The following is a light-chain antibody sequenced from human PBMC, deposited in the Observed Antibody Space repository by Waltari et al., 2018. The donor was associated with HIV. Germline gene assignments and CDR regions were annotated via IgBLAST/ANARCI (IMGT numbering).Light chain of an antibody. Sequence: DIVMTQSPDSLVVSLGERATINCKSSQSVLYSSNNKNYLAWYQQKPGQPPKLLIYWASTRESGVPDRFSGSGSGTDFTLTISSLQAEDVAVYYCQQYYSTPRTFG. CDR1: QSVLYSSNNKNY. CDR3: QQYYSTPRT. J-gene: IGKJ1*01. CDR2: WAS. V-gene: IGKV4-1*01.